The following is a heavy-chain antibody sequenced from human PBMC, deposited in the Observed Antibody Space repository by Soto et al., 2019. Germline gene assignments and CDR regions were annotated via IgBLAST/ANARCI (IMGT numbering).Heavy chain of an antibody. D-gene: IGHD1-1*01. CDR2: INHTQNT. V-gene: IGHV4-34*01. Sequence: SETLSLTCAVYGGSFSGYYCSWIRQPPGKVLEWIGEINHTQNTNYNTTLNTRDTTSVDTTKNQCSLKLSSVTAADTAVYYRARGLWKGLDYWGQGTLVTVSS. CDR3: ARGLWKGLDY. J-gene: IGHJ4*02. CDR1: GGSFSGYY.